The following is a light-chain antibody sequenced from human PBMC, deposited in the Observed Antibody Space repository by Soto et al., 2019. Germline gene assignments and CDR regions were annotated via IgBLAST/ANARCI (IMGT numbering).Light chain of an antibody. Sequence: EIVLTQSPGTLSLSPGERATLSCRASQSVSNNLAWYQQKPGQAPRLLIYGASTRATVIPARFSGSGSGTEFTLTISSLQSEDFAVYYCQQYNNWPQTFGQGTKGDI. CDR1: QSVSNN. CDR3: QQYNNWPQT. CDR2: GAS. V-gene: IGKV3-15*01. J-gene: IGKJ1*01.